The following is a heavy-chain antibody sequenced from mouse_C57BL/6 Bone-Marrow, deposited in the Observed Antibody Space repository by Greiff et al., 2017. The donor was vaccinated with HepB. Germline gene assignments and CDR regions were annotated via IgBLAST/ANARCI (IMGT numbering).Heavy chain of an antibody. D-gene: IGHD2-4*01. CDR3: ASYDYGAWFAY. CDR2: IDPSDSYT. J-gene: IGHJ3*01. V-gene: IGHV1-69*01. Sequence: QVQLQQPGAELVMPGASVKLSCKASGYTFTSYWMHWVKQRPGQGLEWIGEIDPSDSYTNYNQKFKGKSTLTVDKSSSTAYMQLSSLTSEDSAVYYCASYDYGAWFAYWGQGTLVTVSA. CDR1: GYTFTSYW.